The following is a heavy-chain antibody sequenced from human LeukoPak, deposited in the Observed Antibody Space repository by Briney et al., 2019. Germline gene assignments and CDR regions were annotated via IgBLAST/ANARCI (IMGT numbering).Heavy chain of an antibody. CDR3: AKQGSGWND. J-gene: IGHJ4*02. Sequence: XXMSWVXXAPGKGLEWVSAISGSGGSTYYADSVKGRFTISRDNSKNTLYLQMNSLRAEDTAVYYCAKQGSGWNDWGQGTLVTVSS. V-gene: IGHV3-23*01. CDR2: ISGSGGST. D-gene: IGHD6-19*01. CDR1: XX.